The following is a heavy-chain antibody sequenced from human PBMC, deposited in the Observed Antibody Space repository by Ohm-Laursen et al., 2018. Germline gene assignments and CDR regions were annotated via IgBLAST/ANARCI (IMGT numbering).Heavy chain of an antibody. CDR3: AKDKSYYYYGMDV. CDR2: ISGSGGST. V-gene: IGHV3-23*01. CDR1: GFTFSSYA. Sequence: SLRLSCTATGFTFSSYAMSWVRQAPGKGLEWVSAISGSGGSTYYADSVKGRFTISRDNSKNTLYLQMNSLRAEDTAVYYCAKDKSYYYYGMDVWGQGTTVTVSS. J-gene: IGHJ6*02.